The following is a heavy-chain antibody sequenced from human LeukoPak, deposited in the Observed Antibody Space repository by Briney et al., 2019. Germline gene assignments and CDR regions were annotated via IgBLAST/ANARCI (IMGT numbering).Heavy chain of an antibody. CDR3: AREILDSGSYPDY. V-gene: IGHV3-33*01. J-gene: IGHJ4*02. D-gene: IGHD3-10*01. CDR1: GFSFSTYA. CDR2: RWHDASHT. Sequence: PGGSLRLSCAASGFSFSTYAMHWVRQAPGKGLEWVALRWHDASHTFYTDSVKGRFTISRDNSKNTVYLQMNSLGGEDTAVYYCAREILDSGSYPDYWGQGTLVTVSS.